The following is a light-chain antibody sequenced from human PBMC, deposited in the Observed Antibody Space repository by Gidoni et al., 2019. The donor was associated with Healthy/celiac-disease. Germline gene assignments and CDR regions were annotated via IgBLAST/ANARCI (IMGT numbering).Light chain of an antibody. CDR3: QQYYSTPQT. V-gene: IGKV4-1*01. J-gene: IGKJ1*01. Sequence: DIVMDQAPASLAVSLGERATINCKASQSVLYSPNNKNYLAWYQQKPGQPPKLLIYWASTRESGVPDRFSGSGSGTDFTLTISSLQAEDVAVYYCQQYYSTPQTFGQGTKVEIK. CDR1: QSVLYSPNNKNY. CDR2: WAS.